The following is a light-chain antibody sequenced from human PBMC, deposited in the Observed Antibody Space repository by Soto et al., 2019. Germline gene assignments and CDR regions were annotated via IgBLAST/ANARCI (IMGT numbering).Light chain of an antibody. CDR1: HSVGPS. CDR2: GAS. V-gene: IGKV1-5*01. Sequence: IQMTQSPSTLSASVGDRVTVTCRSSHSVGPSLAWYQQKPGKVPNLLIYGASILETGVPSRFSGSGSGTDFTLTITSLQPDDSATYYCQHYDSFPLTFGPGTKVEIK. CDR3: QHYDSFPLT. J-gene: IGKJ3*01.